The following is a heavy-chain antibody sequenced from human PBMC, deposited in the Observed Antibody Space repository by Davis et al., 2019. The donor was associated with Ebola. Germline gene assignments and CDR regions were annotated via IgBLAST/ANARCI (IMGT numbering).Heavy chain of an antibody. V-gene: IGHV3-30*02. J-gene: IGHJ4*02. Sequence: PGGSLRLSCAASGFTFSSYGMHWVRQAPGMGLAWVAFIRFHGSDKFYADSVKGRLTISRDNSKNTLYLQMNSLIPEDTAVYYCAKEEGSSGSYPNWGQGTLVTVSS. CDR2: IRFHGSDK. CDR3: AKEEGSSGSYPN. CDR1: GFTFSSYG. D-gene: IGHD3-22*01.